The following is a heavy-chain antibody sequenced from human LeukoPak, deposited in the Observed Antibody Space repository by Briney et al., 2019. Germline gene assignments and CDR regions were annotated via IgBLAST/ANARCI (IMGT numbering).Heavy chain of an antibody. V-gene: IGHV1-69*13. CDR2: IIPIFGTA. CDR1: GGTFSSYA. J-gene: IGHJ4*02. Sequence: GASVKVSCKASGGTFSSYAISWVRQAPGQGFEWMGGIIPIFGTANYAQKFQGRVTITADESTSTAYMELSSLRSEDTAVYYCATQRLVVPAATPYYFDYWGQGTLVTVSS. CDR3: ATQRLVVPAATPYYFDY. D-gene: IGHD2-2*01.